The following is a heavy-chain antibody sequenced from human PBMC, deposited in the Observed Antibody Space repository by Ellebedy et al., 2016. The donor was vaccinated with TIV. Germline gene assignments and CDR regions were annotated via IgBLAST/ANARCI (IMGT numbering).Heavy chain of an antibody. V-gene: IGHV4-59*08. Sequence: MPGGSLRLSCTVSGGSISSYYWSWIRQPPGKGLEWIGYIYYSGSTNYNPSLKSRVTISVATSKNPFSLKLSSVTAADTAVYYCARRKDYADYEGVYYFDYWGQGTLVTVSS. J-gene: IGHJ4*02. D-gene: IGHD4-17*01. CDR1: GGSISSYY. CDR2: IYYSGST. CDR3: ARRKDYADYEGVYYFDY.